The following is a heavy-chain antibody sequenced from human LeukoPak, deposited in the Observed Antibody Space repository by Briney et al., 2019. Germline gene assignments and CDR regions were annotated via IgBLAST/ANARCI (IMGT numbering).Heavy chain of an antibody. Sequence: GGSLRLSCAASGPIFSDYYMSWIRQAPGKGLEWISYISSSGSTTYYADSVKGRFTISRDNAKNMLYLQMNSLRAEDTAVYYCARDWYYSIDYWGQGTLVTVSS. CDR2: ISSSGSTT. CDR3: ARDWYYSIDY. CDR1: GPIFSDYY. V-gene: IGHV3-11*04. J-gene: IGHJ4*02. D-gene: IGHD3-10*01.